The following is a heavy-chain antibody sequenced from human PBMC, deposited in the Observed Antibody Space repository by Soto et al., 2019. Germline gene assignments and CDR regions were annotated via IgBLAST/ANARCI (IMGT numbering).Heavy chain of an antibody. CDR3: ARGHGDGGYGGY. CDR1: VGSFSGYY. CDR2: INHRRRT. J-gene: IGHJ4*02. D-gene: IGHD5-12*01. V-gene: IGHV4-34*01. Sequence: SETLSLTCAVYVGSFSGYYWSWIRQPPGKGLEWIGEINHRRRTNYSPSLKSRVTISVDTPKNQFSLKLTSVTAADTAVYYCARGHGDGGYGGYWGQGTPVTVSS.